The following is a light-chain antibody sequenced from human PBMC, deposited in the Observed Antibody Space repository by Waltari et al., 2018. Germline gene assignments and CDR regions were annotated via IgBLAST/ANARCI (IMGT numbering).Light chain of an antibody. Sequence: SYELTQPPSVSVSPGQTARITCSGDALPKQYAYWYQQKPDQAPVLLIYKDSERPSGIPERFSGSSSGTTVTLTISGVQADDEADYYCQSADSSGTQGVFGTGTKV. CDR3: QSADSSGTQGV. CDR1: ALPKQY. V-gene: IGLV3-25*03. J-gene: IGLJ1*01. CDR2: KDS.